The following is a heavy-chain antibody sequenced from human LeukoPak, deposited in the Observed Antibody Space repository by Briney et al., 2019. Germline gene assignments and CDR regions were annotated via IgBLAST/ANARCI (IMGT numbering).Heavy chain of an antibody. CDR3: ARDYSVRGGSGHDH. CDR2: MYSIETT. V-gene: IGHV4-59*01. CDR1: GDSLNNYY. J-gene: IGHJ4*02. Sequence: ASETLSLTCTVSGDSLNNYYWGWLRQPPGKGLEWIGYMYSIETTNYNPSLRRRVSITVDSAKTQFSLNLNSVTAADTAVYYCARDYSVRGGSGHDHWGQGTLVTVSS. D-gene: IGHD5-24*01.